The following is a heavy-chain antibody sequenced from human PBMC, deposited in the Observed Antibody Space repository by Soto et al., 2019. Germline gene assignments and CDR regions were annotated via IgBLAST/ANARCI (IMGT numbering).Heavy chain of an antibody. CDR1: GFTLGDYY. D-gene: IGHD6-13*01. CDR3: ARDLRAVGMASRFDP. V-gene: IGHV3-11*01. Sequence: QVQLVESGGGLVKPGGSLRLSCAASGFTLGDYYMTWIRQAPGKRLEWVSFIGNRGTGIYYADSVKGRFTIFRDNAKNSLYLQMNSLRAEDTAMYYCARDLRAVGMASRFDPWGQGTLVTVSS. CDR2: IGNRGTGI. J-gene: IGHJ5*02.